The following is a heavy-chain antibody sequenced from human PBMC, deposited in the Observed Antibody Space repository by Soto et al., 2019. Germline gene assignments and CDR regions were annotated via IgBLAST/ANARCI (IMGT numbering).Heavy chain of an antibody. CDR2: IYYSGST. Sequence: SETLSLTCTVSGGSISSGGYYWSWIRQHPGKGLEWIGYIYYSGSTYYNPSLKSRVIISVDTSKNQFSLKLSSVTAADTAVYYCARDPIWFGELLGHNYYYGMDVWGQGTTVTVSS. V-gene: IGHV4-31*03. D-gene: IGHD3-10*01. J-gene: IGHJ6*02. CDR3: ARDPIWFGELLGHNYYYGMDV. CDR1: GGSISSGGYY.